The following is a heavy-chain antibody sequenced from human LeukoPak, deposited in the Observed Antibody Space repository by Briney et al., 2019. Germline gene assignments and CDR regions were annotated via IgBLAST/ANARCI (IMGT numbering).Heavy chain of an antibody. D-gene: IGHD6-13*01. CDR2: TSAYSGNT. CDR1: DYTFTSYG. V-gene: IGHV1-18*01. Sequence: GASVKVSCKASDYTFTSYGITWVRLAPGQGLEWMGWTSAYSGNTNYAQKFQGRVTMTTDTSTSTAYMELRSLRSDDTAVYYCAREGATAGIGIISFDYWGQGTLVTVSS. CDR3: AREGATAGIGIISFDY. J-gene: IGHJ4*02.